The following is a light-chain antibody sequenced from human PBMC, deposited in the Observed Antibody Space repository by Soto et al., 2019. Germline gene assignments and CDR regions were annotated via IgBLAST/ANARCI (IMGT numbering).Light chain of an antibody. CDR3: AAWDDSLNSWV. J-gene: IGLJ3*02. V-gene: IGLV1-44*01. CDR1: SSNIETHT. Sequence: QSVLTQPPSASGTPGQRVTISCSGSSSNIETHTVSWYQQLPGTAPKLLIYSNNERPSGVPDRFSGSKSGSSASLAISGVQSEDEADYYCAAWDDSLNSWVFGGGTKLTVL. CDR2: SNN.